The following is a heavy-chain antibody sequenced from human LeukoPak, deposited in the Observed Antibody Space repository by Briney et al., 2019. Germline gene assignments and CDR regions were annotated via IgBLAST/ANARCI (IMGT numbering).Heavy chain of an antibody. V-gene: IGHV4-38-2*02. D-gene: IGHD4-17*01. CDR2: IYHSGST. CDR3: ARKPYAPQFDY. CDR1: GYSISSGYY. J-gene: IGHJ4*02. Sequence: PSETLSLTCTVSGYSISSGYYWGWIRQPPGKGLEWIGSIYHSGSTYYNPSLKSRVTISVDTSKNQFSLKLSSVTAADTAVYYCARKPYAPQFDYWGQGTLVTVSS.